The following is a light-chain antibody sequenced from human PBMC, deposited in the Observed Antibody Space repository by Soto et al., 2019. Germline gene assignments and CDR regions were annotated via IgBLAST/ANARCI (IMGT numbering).Light chain of an antibody. Sequence: EIVLTQSQGTLSLSPGERATLSCRASQTVRTNYLAWFQHKPGQAPRLLIYGASSRATGIPDRFSGSGSGTDFTLTINRLEPEDFAVYFCQQYSDSPLTFGGGTKGEIK. CDR1: QTVRTNY. J-gene: IGKJ4*01. CDR3: QQYSDSPLT. V-gene: IGKV3-20*01. CDR2: GAS.